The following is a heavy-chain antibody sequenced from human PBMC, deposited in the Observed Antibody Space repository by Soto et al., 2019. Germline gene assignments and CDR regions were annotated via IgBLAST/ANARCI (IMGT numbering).Heavy chain of an antibody. Sequence: QVQLVESGGGVVQPGRSLRLSCAASGFTFSSYAMHWVRQAPGKGLEVVAIISYDGVNKYYADSVKGRFTISRDNSKNTLYLQMNSLRAEETAVYYCARGGLRFLEWLEYGMDVWGQGTTVTVSS. V-gene: IGHV3-30-3*01. D-gene: IGHD3-3*01. CDR3: ARGGLRFLEWLEYGMDV. CDR1: GFTFSSYA. CDR2: ISYDGVNK. J-gene: IGHJ6*02.